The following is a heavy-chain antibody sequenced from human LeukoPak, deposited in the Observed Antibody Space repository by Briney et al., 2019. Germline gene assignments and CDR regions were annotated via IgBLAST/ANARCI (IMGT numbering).Heavy chain of an antibody. CDR2: ISNTNSYV. Sequence: GGSLRLSCAASGFTFSSYSMNWVRQAPGKGLEWVSCISNTNSYVYYADSVKGRFTNPRDNAKNSLYLQMNSLRAEDTAVYYCARDAFDIWGQGTMVTVSS. J-gene: IGHJ3*02. CDR3: ARDAFDI. V-gene: IGHV3-21*01. CDR1: GFTFSSYS.